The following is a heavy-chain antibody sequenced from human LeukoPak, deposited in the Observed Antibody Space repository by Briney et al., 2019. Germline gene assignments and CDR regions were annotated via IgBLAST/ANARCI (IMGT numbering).Heavy chain of an antibody. D-gene: IGHD3-10*01. Sequence: SETLSLTCTVSGGSISTYYWSWFRQPPGKGLEWIGYIYYSGYTNYIPSLKSRVTMSVDMSTRQISLKLSSVTAADTAVYYCARAVGGDGSGSLWGPGTLVTVSS. CDR2: IYYSGYT. V-gene: IGHV4-59*01. J-gene: IGHJ4*02. CDR1: GGSISTYY. CDR3: ARAVGGDGSGSL.